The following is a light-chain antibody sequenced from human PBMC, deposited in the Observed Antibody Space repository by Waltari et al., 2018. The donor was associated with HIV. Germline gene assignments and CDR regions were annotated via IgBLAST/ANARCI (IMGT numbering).Light chain of an antibody. CDR1: SSDVGSYNR. V-gene: IGLV2-18*01. J-gene: IGLJ1*01. CDR3: SLYTSTNTYV. Sequence: QSALTQPPSVSGSPGPSVTISCTGTSSDVGSYNRVSWYRQPPGAAPKLMIFDVSHRPSGVPDRFSGSKSGNTASLTISGLQAEDEATYYCSLYTSTNTYVFGTGTEVTVL. CDR2: DVS.